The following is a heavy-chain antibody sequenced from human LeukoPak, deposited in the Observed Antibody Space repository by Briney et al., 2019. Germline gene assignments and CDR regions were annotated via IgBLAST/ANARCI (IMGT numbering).Heavy chain of an antibody. D-gene: IGHD1-7*01. CDR1: GFTFSSYA. CDR2: IDSSSSYI. Sequence: GGSLRLSCAASGFTFSSYAMSWVRQAPGKGLEWVSSIDSSSSYIYYADSVKGRFTISRDNAKNSLFLQMNSLRVEDTAVYYCARPGITGTMGYGAFDIWGQGTRVTVSS. CDR3: ARPGITGTMGYGAFDI. J-gene: IGHJ3*02. V-gene: IGHV3-21*01.